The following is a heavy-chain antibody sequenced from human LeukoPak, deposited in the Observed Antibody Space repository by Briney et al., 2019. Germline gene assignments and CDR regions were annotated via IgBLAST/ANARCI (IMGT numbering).Heavy chain of an antibody. CDR3: ARVILYRRGDNWFDP. D-gene: IGHD2-8*01. CDR2: IYYTGNT. CDR1: GGSISSSTYY. J-gene: IGHJ5*02. V-gene: IGHV4-39*07. Sequence: TSETLSLTCTVSGGSISSSTYYWGWIRQPPGKGLEWIGSIYYTGNTYYNPSLKSRVTISVDTSKNQFSLKLSSVTAADTAVYYCARVILYRRGDNWFDPWGQGTLVTVSS.